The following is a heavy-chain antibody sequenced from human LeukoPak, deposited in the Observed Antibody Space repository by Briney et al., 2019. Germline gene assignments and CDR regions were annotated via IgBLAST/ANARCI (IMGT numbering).Heavy chain of an antibody. CDR3: AKDGPNYGSGSSDY. CDR2: ISGSGGTT. D-gene: IGHD3-10*01. J-gene: IGHJ4*02. V-gene: IGHV3-23*01. CDR1: GFSFSSYG. Sequence: GGSLRLSCAASGFSFSSYGMHWVRQAPGKGLEWVSAISGSGGTTYYADSVQGRFTISRDNSKSTLYLQMNSLRAEDTAIYYCAKDGPNYGSGSSDYWGRGTLVTVSS.